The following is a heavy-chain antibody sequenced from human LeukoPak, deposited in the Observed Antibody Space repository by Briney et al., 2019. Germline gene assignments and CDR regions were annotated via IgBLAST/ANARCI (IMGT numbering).Heavy chain of an antibody. J-gene: IGHJ5*02. D-gene: IGHD5-18*01. CDR3: ARALDGYRFDP. CDR2: IYNIETT. Sequence: SETLSLTCTVSGGSMFNYHWTGIPQSSGKEAEYIAYIYNIETTHTTHTLMGRVTVSVDMSTRPFSLKLRSVTAADTAVYYCARALDGYRFDPWGQGILVTVSP. V-gene: IGHV4-59*01. CDR1: GGSMFNYH.